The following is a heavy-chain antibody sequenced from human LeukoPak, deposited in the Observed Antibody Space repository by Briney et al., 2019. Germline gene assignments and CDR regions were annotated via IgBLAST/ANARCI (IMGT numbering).Heavy chain of an antibody. J-gene: IGHJ4*02. D-gene: IGHD2-15*01. CDR3: ARAPSGCGGTCPSDH. CDR1: GGSISNYF. Sequence: SETLSLTCTVSGGSISNYFWSWIWQPAGKGLEWIGRIHDNGDSNHNPSLKSRITMSLDTSRNQVSLTLASVTAADTAVYYCARAPSGCGGTCPSDHWGPGTQVTVSS. CDR2: IHDNGDS. V-gene: IGHV4-4*07.